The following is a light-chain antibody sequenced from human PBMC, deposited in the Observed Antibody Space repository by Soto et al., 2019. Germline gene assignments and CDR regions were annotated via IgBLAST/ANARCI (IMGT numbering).Light chain of an antibody. CDR3: QQYSSGPRT. Sequence: EIVLTQSPATLSVSPGERVTLSCRASQSVNISLAGYQQKPGQAPSLLLYGASTRATAMPGTFSGGGSGTDFTLTITSLRPEDCGVYYRQQYSSGPRTFGQGTQVEIK. J-gene: IGKJ1*01. CDR1: QSVNIS. CDR2: GAS. V-gene: IGKV3D-15*01.